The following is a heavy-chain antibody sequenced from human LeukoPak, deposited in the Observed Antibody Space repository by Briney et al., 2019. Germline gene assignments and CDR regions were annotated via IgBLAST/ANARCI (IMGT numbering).Heavy chain of an antibody. D-gene: IGHD6-13*01. V-gene: IGHV1-69*13. CDR3: ARGRSSWYINDY. CDR2: IIPIFGTA. J-gene: IGHJ4*02. Sequence: SVKVSCKASGGTFSSYAISWVRQAPGQGLEWMGGIIPIFGTANYAQKFQGRVTITADESTSTAYMKLSSLRSEDTAVYYCARGRSSWYINDYWGQGTLVTVSS. CDR1: GGTFSSYA.